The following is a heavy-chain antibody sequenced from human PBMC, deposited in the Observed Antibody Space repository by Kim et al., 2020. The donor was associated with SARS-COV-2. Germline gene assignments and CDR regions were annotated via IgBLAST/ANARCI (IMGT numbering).Heavy chain of an antibody. J-gene: IGHJ4*02. D-gene: IGHD1-26*01. CDR2: KQHGSTN. CDR3: GGSGEL. Sequence: KQHGSTNYYVDSVKRRFTISRNNAKNSLYLQMNSLRAEDTAVYYCGGSGELWGQGTLV. V-gene: IGHV3-7*01.